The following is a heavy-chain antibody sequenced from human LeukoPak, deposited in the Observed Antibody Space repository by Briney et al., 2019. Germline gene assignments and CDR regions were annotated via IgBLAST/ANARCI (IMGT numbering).Heavy chain of an antibody. Sequence: SETLSLTCTVSGGSISSFASFWGWIRQPPGKGLEWVGSIHYTGTTYYNSSLRSRLTLSVDTSKNQISLKLSSVTAVDTAVYYCARHTDWSQGTLVIVSS. CDR1: GGSISSFASF. J-gene: IGHJ1*01. CDR3: ARHTD. CDR2: IHYTGTT. V-gene: IGHV4-39*01.